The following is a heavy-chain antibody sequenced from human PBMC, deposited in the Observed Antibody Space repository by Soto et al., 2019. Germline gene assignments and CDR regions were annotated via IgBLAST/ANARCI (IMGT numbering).Heavy chain of an antibody. V-gene: IGHV3-30-3*01. CDR1: GFTFSSYA. Sequence: LRLSCAASGFTFSSYAMHWVRQAPGKGLEWVAVISYDGSNKYYADSVKGRFTISRDNSKNTLYLQMNSLRAEDTAVYYCARCLIGIGELSPFDYWGQGTLVTVSS. D-gene: IGHD3-10*01. CDR2: ISYDGSNK. J-gene: IGHJ4*02. CDR3: ARCLIGIGELSPFDY.